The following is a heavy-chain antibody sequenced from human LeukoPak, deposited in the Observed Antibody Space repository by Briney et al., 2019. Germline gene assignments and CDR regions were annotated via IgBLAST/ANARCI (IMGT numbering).Heavy chain of an antibody. CDR1: GFTFSDYY. V-gene: IGHV4-59*01. J-gene: IGHJ5*02. CDR3: ARGGYYGSGNDFRFDP. CDR2: IYYSGST. Sequence: KTGGSLRLSCAAYGFTFSDYYMSWIRQPPGKGLEWIGYIYYSGSTNYEPSLKSRVTISVDTSKNQFSLKLSSVTAADTAVYYCARGGYYGSGNDFRFDPWGQGTLVAVSS. D-gene: IGHD3-10*01.